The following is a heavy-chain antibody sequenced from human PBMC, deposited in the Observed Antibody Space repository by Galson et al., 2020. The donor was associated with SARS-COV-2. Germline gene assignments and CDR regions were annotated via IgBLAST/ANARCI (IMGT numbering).Heavy chain of an antibody. CDR3: ARLTPELYFGNSVVV. D-gene: IGHD3-22*01. CDR2: TYYRSNKWYT. V-gene: IGHV6-1*01. CDR1: GDSVSSGRAA. Sequence: SQTLSLTCSLSGDSVSSGRAARNWIRQSPSSGLEWLGRTYYRSNKWYTDYAVSVKSRINIDPDTSKNLFSLQLNSVTPDDTALYYCARLTPELYFGNSVVVWGQGTTVIVSS. J-gene: IGHJ6*02.